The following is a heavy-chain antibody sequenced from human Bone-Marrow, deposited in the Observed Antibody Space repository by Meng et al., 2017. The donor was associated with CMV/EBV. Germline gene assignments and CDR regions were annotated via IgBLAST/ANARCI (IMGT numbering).Heavy chain of an antibody. Sequence: SETLSLTCTVSGGSISSSSYFWGWIRQPPGKGLEWIGSIYYSGSTYYNPSLKSRVTISVDTSKNQFSLKLSSVTAADQALYYCARQTTTPYSCGETGFDYWGQGTLVTVSS. J-gene: IGHJ4*02. CDR3: ARQTTTPYSCGETGFDY. D-gene: IGHD6-19*01. V-gene: IGHV4-39*01. CDR1: GGSISSSSYF. CDR2: IYYSGST.